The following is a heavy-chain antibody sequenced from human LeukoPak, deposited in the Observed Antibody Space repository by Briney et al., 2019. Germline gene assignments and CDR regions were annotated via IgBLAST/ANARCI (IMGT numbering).Heavy chain of an antibody. CDR2: INHSGST. CDR3: ATDFWSGYSPWSAFDI. V-gene: IGHV4-34*01. Sequence: KASETLSLTCAVYGGSFSGYYWSWIRQPPGKGLEWIGEINHSGSTNYNPSLKSRVTISVDTSKNQFSLKLSSVTAADTAVYYCATDFWSGYSPWSAFDIWGQGTMVTVSS. D-gene: IGHD3-3*01. J-gene: IGHJ3*02. CDR1: GGSFSGYY.